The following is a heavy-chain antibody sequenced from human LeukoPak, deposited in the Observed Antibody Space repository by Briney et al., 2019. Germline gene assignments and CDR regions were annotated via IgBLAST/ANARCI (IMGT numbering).Heavy chain of an antibody. V-gene: IGHV1-24*01. Sequence: ASVKVSCKVSGYTLTELSMHWVRQAPGKGLEWMGGFDPEGGETIYAQKFQGRVTMTEDTSTDTAYMELSSLRSEDTAVYYCATDLMRLQFGRGSNWFDPWGQGTLVTVSS. CDR1: GYTLTELS. J-gene: IGHJ5*02. CDR2: FDPEGGET. CDR3: ATDLMRLQFGRGSNWFDP. D-gene: IGHD4-11*01.